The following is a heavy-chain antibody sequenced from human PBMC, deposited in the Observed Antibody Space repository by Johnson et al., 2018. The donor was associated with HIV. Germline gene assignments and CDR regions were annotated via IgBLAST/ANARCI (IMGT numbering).Heavy chain of an antibody. CDR3: ANRVKQWLAGGGAFDV. Sequence: EVQLLESGGGLVQPGGSLRLSCAASGFTFSNYAMAWVRQAPGKGLEWVSSISDSGGKTYYADSVKGRLTISRDNSKNTLYLQMNSLRAEDTAVDYGANRVKQWLAGGGAFDVWGQGTMVTVSS. D-gene: IGHD6-19*01. CDR1: GFTFSNYA. J-gene: IGHJ3*01. V-gene: IGHV3-23*01. CDR2: ISDSGGKT.